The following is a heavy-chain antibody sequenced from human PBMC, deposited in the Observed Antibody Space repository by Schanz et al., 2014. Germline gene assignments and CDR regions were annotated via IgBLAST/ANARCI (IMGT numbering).Heavy chain of an antibody. V-gene: IGHV3-23*01. CDR3: AKARRKSNCSGGRCFHYSYYGMDV. CDR1: GFTFSSYA. J-gene: IGHJ6*02. D-gene: IGHD2-15*01. Sequence: EGQLLESGGGLIQPGGSLRLSCAASGFTFSSYAMSWVRQVPGKGLEWVSTISASGGSTYYADSVKGRFTISRDNSKNILYLQMNSLRAEDTAVYYCAKARRKSNCSGGRCFHYSYYGMDVWGQGTTVTVSS. CDR2: ISASGGST.